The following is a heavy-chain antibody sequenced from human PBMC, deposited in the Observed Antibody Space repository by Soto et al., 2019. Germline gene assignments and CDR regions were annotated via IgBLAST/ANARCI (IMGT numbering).Heavy chain of an antibody. CDR2: ISYDGSNK. J-gene: IGHJ4*02. CDR1: GFTFISYA. D-gene: IGHD1-26*01. V-gene: IGHV3-30-3*01. CDR3: AREMSRVGHYFDY. Sequence: QVQLVESGGGVVQPGRSLRLSCAASGFTFISYAMHWVPQAPGKGLEWVAVISYDGSNKYNADSVKGRFTISRDNSKNTLYLQMNSLRAEDTAVYYCAREMSRVGHYFDYWGQGTLVTVSS.